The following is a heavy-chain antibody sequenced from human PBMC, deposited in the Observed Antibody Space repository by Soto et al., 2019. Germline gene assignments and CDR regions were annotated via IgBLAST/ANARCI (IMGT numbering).Heavy chain of an antibody. CDR1: GFSFSTYS. J-gene: IGHJ4*02. Sequence: QVQLVESGGGVVQPGRSLRLSCAASGFSFSTYSMHWVRQAPGKGLEWVAVISFDGNNKYYTDSVKGRFTISRDNSKSTLYLQMNPMRPEDTALYYCARDGYFDNLMAYWGQGSLVTVSS. CDR2: ISFDGNNK. CDR3: ARDGYFDNLMAY. V-gene: IGHV3-30-3*01. D-gene: IGHD3-22*01.